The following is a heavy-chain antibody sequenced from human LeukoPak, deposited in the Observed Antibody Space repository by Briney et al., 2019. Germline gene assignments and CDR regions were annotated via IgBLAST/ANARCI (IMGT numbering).Heavy chain of an antibody. D-gene: IGHD2-8*01. CDR3: ARDLLMVYALSSHYYGMDV. J-gene: IGHJ6*02. Sequence: GGSLRLSCAASGFTFSSYAMSWVRQAPGKGLEWVSAISGSGGSTYYADSVKGRFTISRDNAKNSLYLQMNSLRDEDTAVYYCARDLLMVYALSSHYYGMDVWGQGTTVTVSS. CDR2: ISGSGGST. V-gene: IGHV3-23*01. CDR1: GFTFSSYA.